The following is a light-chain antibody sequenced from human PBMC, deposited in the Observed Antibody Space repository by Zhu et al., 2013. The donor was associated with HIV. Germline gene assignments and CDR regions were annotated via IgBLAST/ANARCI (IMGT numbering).Light chain of an antibody. CDR2: SND. CDR1: SSNIGKNY. V-gene: IGLV1-44*01. Sequence: QSVLTQPPSASGTPGQRVTISCSGSSSNIGKNYVYWYQQLPGTAPKLLIYSNDQRPSRVPDRFSGSKSGTSASLAISGLQSEDEADYYCAAWDGSLNVGVFGGGTKLTVL. CDR3: AAWDGSLNVGV. J-gene: IGLJ3*02.